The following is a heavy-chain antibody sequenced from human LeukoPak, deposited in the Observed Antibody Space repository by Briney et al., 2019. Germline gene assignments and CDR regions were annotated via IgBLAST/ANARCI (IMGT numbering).Heavy chain of an antibody. CDR2: ISAYNGNT. CDR3: ARYYAGHYYYYMDV. V-gene: IGHV1-18*01. D-gene: IGHD3-10*01. CDR1: GYTFNIYG. Sequence: ASVKVSCKASGYTFNIYGIIWVRQAPGQGLEWMGWISAYNGNTNYAQKLQGRVTMTTDTSTSTAYMELRSLRSDDTAVYYCARYYAGHYYYYMDVWGKGTTVTISS. J-gene: IGHJ6*03.